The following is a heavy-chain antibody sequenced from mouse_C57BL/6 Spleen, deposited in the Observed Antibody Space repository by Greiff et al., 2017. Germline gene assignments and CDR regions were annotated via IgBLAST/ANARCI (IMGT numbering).Heavy chain of an antibody. CDR1: GYSFTSYY. Sequence: QVHVKQSGPELVKPGASVKISCKASGYSFTSYYIHWVKQRPGQGLEWIGWIYPGSGNTKYNEKFKGKATLTADTSSSTAYMQLSSLTSEDSAVYYCASPLRRYAMDYWGQGTSVTVSS. CDR3: ASPLRRYAMDY. CDR2: IYPGSGNT. J-gene: IGHJ4*01. D-gene: IGHD2-12*01. V-gene: IGHV1-66*01.